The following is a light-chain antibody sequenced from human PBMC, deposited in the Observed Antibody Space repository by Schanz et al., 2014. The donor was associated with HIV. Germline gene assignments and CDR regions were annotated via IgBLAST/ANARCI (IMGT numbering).Light chain of an antibody. CDR3: SSYTSSSPYV. Sequence: QSVLTQPPSVSGAPGQRVTISCTGSSSNIGSVYDVHWYQQLPGTAPKHLIFANSDRPSGVPDRFSGSKSGTSASLAITGLQAEDEADYYCSSYTSSSPYVFGTGTKVTVL. CDR2: ANS. J-gene: IGLJ1*01. V-gene: IGLV1-40*01. CDR1: SSNIGSVYD.